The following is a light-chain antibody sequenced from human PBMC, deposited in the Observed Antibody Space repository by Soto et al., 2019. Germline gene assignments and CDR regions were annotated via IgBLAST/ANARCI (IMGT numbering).Light chain of an antibody. CDR1: SGSVSTSYY. Sequence: QAVVTQEPSFSVSPGGTVTLTCGLSSGSVSTSYYPSWYQQTPGQAPRTLIYNTNTRSSGVPGRFSGSILGNKAALTNTGAEADDESDYYCVLYMGSGISVFGGGTQLTVL. J-gene: IGLJ2*01. CDR3: VLYMGSGISV. V-gene: IGLV8-61*01. CDR2: NTN.